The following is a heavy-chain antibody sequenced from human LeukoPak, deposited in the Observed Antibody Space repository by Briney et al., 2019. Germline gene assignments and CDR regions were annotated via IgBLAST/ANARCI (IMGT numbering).Heavy chain of an antibody. V-gene: IGHV1-18*04. CDR2: ISAYNGNT. Sequence: ASVKVSCKASGYTLTSYGISWVRQAPGQGLEWMGWISAYNGNTNYAQKLQGRVTMTTDTSTSTAYMELRSLRSDDTAVYYCARDSYDILTGYQDWFDPWGQGTLVTVSS. CDR3: ARDSYDILTGYQDWFDP. D-gene: IGHD3-9*01. CDR1: GYTLTSYG. J-gene: IGHJ5*02.